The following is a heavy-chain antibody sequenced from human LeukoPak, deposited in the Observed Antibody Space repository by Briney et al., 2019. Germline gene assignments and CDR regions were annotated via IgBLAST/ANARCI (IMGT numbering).Heavy chain of an antibody. V-gene: IGHV3-30-3*01. CDR1: GFTFSSYA. CDR2: ISYDGSNK. Sequence: GGSLRLSCAASGFTFSSYAMHWVRQAPGKGLEWVAVISYDGSNKYYADSVKGRFTISRDNSKNTLYLEMNSLTSEDTAVYYFVRVKGRNGYVFLDSWGQGTRVPVSS. CDR3: VRVKGRNGYVFLDS. J-gene: IGHJ4*02. D-gene: IGHD5-12*01.